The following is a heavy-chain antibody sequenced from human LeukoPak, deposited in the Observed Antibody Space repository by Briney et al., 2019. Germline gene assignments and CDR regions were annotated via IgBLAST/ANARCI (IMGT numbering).Heavy chain of an antibody. Sequence: GGSLRLSCAASGFTFSSYAMTWVRHSSGKGLDWVSAISAGGGNTYYADSVKGRFTISRDNSKNTLYLQMNSLRAEDTAVYYCAKDTVAVAGTENPWGQGTLVTVSS. J-gene: IGHJ5*02. CDR2: ISAGGGNT. V-gene: IGHV3-23*01. CDR3: AKDTVAVAGTENP. CDR1: GFTFSSYA. D-gene: IGHD6-19*01.